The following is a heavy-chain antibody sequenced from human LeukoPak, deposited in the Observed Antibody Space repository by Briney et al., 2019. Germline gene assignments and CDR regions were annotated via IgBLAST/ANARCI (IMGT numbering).Heavy chain of an antibody. CDR3: ARSPWGSNWYNDAFDI. D-gene: IGHD6-13*01. CDR1: GFTFSSYN. Sequence: GGSLRLSCAASGFTFSSYNMKWVRQAPGKGLEWVSSISSSSTYIYYADSVKGRFTTSRDNAKNSLYLQMNSLRAEDTAVYYCARSPWGSNWYNDAFDIWGQGTVVTVSS. CDR2: ISSSSTYI. J-gene: IGHJ3*02. V-gene: IGHV3-21*01.